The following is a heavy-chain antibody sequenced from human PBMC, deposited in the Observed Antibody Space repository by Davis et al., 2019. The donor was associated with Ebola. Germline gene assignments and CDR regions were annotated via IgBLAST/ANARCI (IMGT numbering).Heavy chain of an antibody. J-gene: IGHJ6*02. CDR2: ISAYNGNT. CDR1: GYTFTSYA. Sequence: ASVKVSCKASGYTFTSYAMHWVRQAPGQRLEWMGWISAYNGNTNYAQKLQGRVTMTTDTSTSTAYMELRSLRSDDTAVYYCARDSFRELPVWGQGTTVTVSS. D-gene: IGHD3-10*01. V-gene: IGHV1-18*01. CDR3: ARDSFRELPV.